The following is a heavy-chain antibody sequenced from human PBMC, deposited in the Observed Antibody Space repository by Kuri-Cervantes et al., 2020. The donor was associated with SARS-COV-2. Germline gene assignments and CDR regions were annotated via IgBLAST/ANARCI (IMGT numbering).Heavy chain of an antibody. CDR1: GYSISSGYY. CDR2: IYYSGST. V-gene: IGHV4-38-2*02. CDR3: ARELGITMSWDASDI. Sequence: SETLSLTCTVSGYSISSGYYWGWIRQPPGKGLEWIGSIYYSGSTYYNPSLKSRVTISVDTSKNQFSLKLSSVTAADTAVYYCARELGITMSWDASDIWGRGTMVTVSS. D-gene: IGHD3-22*01. J-gene: IGHJ3*02.